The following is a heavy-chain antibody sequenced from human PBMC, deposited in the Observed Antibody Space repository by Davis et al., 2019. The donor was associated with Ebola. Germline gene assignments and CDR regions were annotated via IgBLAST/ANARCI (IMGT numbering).Heavy chain of an antibody. J-gene: IGHJ4*02. CDR3: ARHVVPATFDY. V-gene: IGHV4-39*01. CDR1: GGSSTTSNHY. CDR2: ISFRGIT. D-gene: IGHD2-2*01. Sequence: SETLSLTCTVSGGSSTTSNHYWGYWGWIRQPPGKGLEWIGTISFRGITYYSPSLKSRVSISVDTSKNQFSLKLSSVTAADTATYYCARHVVPATFDYWGQGTLVTVPS.